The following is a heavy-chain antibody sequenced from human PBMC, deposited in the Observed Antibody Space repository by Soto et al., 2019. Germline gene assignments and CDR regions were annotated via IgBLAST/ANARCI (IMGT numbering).Heavy chain of an antibody. CDR1: GFTFSAYW. J-gene: IGHJ4*02. Sequence: EVQLVESGGGLVQTGGSLRLSCAASGFTFSAYWMSWVRQAPGKGLEWVVNIKQAGSEKYYVDSVNGRFIISRDDAKNSLFLQVNSLRVEDTAVYYCAREKRANGYFDYWGQGTLVTVSS. V-gene: IGHV3-7*01. CDR3: AREKRANGYFDY. CDR2: IKQAGSEK. D-gene: IGHD6-25*01.